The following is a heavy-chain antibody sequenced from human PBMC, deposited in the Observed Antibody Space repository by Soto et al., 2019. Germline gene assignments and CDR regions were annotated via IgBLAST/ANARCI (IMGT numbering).Heavy chain of an antibody. CDR1: GYSFTSYW. J-gene: IGHJ4*02. V-gene: IGHV5-51*01. D-gene: IGHD2-2*01. CDR2: IYPGDSDT. CDR3: ARPGYCSSTSCQLAY. Sequence: GESLKISCTGSGYSFTSYWIGWVRQMPGKGLEWMGIIYPGDSDTRYSPSFQGQVTISADKSISTAYLQWSSLKASDTAMYYCARPGYCSSTSCQLAYWGQGTLVTVSS.